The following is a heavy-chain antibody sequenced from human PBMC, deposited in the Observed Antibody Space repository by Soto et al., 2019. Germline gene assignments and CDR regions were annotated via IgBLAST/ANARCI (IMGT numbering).Heavy chain of an antibody. CDR1: GYTFFTYD. V-gene: IGHV1-18*01. Sequence: QVNLVQSGVEVKTPGASVKVSCQASGYTFFTYDISWVRQAPGQGLEWMGWISTYSGDTKYAQKFQGRVTMTTDTATTTAYLELRSLRSDDSAVYYCARHHGPTTSENWCDPWGQGTLVTFSS. D-gene: IGHD5-12*01. CDR2: ISTYSGDT. CDR3: ARHHGPTTSENWCDP. J-gene: IGHJ5*02.